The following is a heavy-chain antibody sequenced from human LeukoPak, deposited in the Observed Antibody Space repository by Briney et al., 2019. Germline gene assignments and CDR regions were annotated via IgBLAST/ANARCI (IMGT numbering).Heavy chain of an antibody. J-gene: IGHJ4*02. CDR1: GGSISSYY. CDR3: ARRYYYGSGSFFFDY. CDR2: IYYSGST. Sequence: SETLSLTCTVSGGSISSYYWSWIRQPPGKRLEWIGYIYYSGSTNYNPSLKSRVTISVDTSKNQFSLKLSSVTAADTAVYYCARRYYYGSGSFFFDYWGQGTLVTVSS. D-gene: IGHD3-10*01. V-gene: IGHV4-59*01.